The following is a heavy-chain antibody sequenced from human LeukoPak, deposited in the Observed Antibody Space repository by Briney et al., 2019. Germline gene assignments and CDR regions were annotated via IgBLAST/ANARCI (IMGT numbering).Heavy chain of an antibody. J-gene: IGHJ3*02. V-gene: IGHV5-51*01. CDR2: IYPGDSDT. Sequence: GESLKISCKGSGYSFTSYWSGWVRQMPGKGLEWMGIIYPGDSDTRYSPSFQGQVTISADKSISTAYLQWSSLKASDTAMYYCARRYYYDSSGYQYAFDIWGQGTMVTVSS. CDR3: ARRYYYDSSGYQYAFDI. CDR1: GYSFTSYW. D-gene: IGHD3-22*01.